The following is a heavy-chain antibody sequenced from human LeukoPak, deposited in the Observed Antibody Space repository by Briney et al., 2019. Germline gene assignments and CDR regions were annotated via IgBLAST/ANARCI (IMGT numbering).Heavy chain of an antibody. V-gene: IGHV3-30*04. CDR1: GFTFSSYA. CDR3: ASSSYGYLANDY. Sequence: GRSLRLSCAASGFTFSSYAIHWVRQAPGKGLEWVAVISYDGSNKYYADSVKGRFTISRDNSKNTLYLQMNSLRAEDTAVYYCASSSYGYLANDYWGQGTLVTVSS. J-gene: IGHJ4*02. D-gene: IGHD5-18*01. CDR2: ISYDGSNK.